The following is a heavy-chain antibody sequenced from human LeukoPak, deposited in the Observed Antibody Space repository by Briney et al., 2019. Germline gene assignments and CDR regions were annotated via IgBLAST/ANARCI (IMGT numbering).Heavy chain of an antibody. CDR1: GFTFSSYS. CDR3: ARERAYCGSTSCYTDYYYGMDV. CDR2: ISSSSSYI. Sequence: GGSLRLSCAASGFTFSSYSMNWVRQAPGKGLEWVSSISSSSSYIYYADSVKGRFTISRDNAKNSLYLQMNSLRAEDTAVYYCARERAYCGSTSCYTDYYYGMDVWGQGTTVTVSS. V-gene: IGHV3-21*01. J-gene: IGHJ6*02. D-gene: IGHD2-2*02.